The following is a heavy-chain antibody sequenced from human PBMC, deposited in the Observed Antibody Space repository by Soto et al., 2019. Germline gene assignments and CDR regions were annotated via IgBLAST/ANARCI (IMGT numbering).Heavy chain of an antibody. Sequence: SETLSLTYDVSGSSISSSHWWSWVRQPPGQGLEWIGEIYHSGSTNYNPSLKSRVTISVDKSKNQFSLKLSSGTAADTAVYYCARGRGPVKRFLEWLSKPNWFDPWGQGTLVTVS. V-gene: IGHV4-4*02. J-gene: IGHJ5*02. CDR2: IYHSGST. D-gene: IGHD3-3*01. CDR3: ARGRGPVKRFLEWLSKPNWFDP. CDR1: GSSISSSHW.